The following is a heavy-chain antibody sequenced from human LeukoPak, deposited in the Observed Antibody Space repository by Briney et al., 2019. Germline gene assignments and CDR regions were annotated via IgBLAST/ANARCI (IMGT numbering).Heavy chain of an antibody. D-gene: IGHD2-15*01. CDR3: ATAAATSIPSPNWFDP. CDR1: GGSFSGYY. CDR2: INLSGST. V-gene: IGHV4-34*01. J-gene: IGHJ5*02. Sequence: PSETLSLTCAVYGGSFSGYYWSWIRQPPGKGLEWIGEINLSGSTNYNPSLKSRVTISVDTSKNQFSLKLSSVTAADTAVYYCATAAATSIPSPNWFDPWGQGTLVTVSS.